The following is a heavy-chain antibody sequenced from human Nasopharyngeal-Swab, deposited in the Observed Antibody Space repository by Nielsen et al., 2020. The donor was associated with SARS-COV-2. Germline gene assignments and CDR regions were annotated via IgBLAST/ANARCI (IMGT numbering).Heavy chain of an antibody. V-gene: IGHV3-7*01. CDR1: GFTFSSYW. D-gene: IGHD4-11*01. CDR2: IKQDGSEK. J-gene: IGHJ6*02. Sequence: SCAASGFTFSSYWMSWVRQAPGKGLEWVANIKQDGSEKYYVDSVKGRFTISRDNAKNSLYLQMNSLRAEDTAVYYCARDSYSNYEGYYYYYGMDVWGQGTTVTVPS. CDR3: ARDSYSNYEGYYYYYGMDV.